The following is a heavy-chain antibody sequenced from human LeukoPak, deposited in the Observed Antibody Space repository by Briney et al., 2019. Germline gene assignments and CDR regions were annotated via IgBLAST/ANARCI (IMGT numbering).Heavy chain of an antibody. CDR1: GFTVSSNY. D-gene: IGHD4-17*01. Sequence: GGSLRLSCAASGFTVSSNYMSWVRQAPGKGLEWVSVICSGGSTYYADSVKGRFTISRDNSKNTLYLQMNSLRAEDTAVYYCARDSGDYGSYYYYYMDVWGKGTTVTVSS. CDR3: ARDSGDYGSYYYYYMDV. J-gene: IGHJ6*03. V-gene: IGHV3-53*01. CDR2: ICSGGST.